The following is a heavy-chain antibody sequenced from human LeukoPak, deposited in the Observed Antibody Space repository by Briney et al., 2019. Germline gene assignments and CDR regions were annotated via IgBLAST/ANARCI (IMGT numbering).Heavy chain of an antibody. CDR1: GFTFSSYA. CDR3: AKDVGYCSGGSCYSVDEQPPNDAFDI. CDR2: ISGSGGST. D-gene: IGHD2-15*01. J-gene: IGHJ3*02. V-gene: IGHV3-23*01. Sequence: GGSLRLSCAASGFTFSSYAMSWVRQAPGKGLEWVSCISGSGGSTFYADSVKGRFTISRDNSKNTLYLQMNSLRAEDTAVYYCAKDVGYCSGGSCYSVDEQPPNDAFDIWGQGTMVTVSS.